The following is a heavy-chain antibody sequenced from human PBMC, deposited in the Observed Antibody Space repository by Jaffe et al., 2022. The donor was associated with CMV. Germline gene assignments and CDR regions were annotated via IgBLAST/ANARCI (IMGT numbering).Heavy chain of an antibody. Sequence: EVQLVESGGGLVQPGGSLRLSCAASGFTFSSYEMNWVRQAPGKGLEWVSYISSSGSTIYYADSVKGRFTISRDNAKNSLYLQMNSLRAEDTAVYYCARDLQQWPRGFDYWGQGTLVTVSS. V-gene: IGHV3-48*03. J-gene: IGHJ4*02. CDR3: ARDLQQWPRGFDY. CDR2: ISSSGSTI. D-gene: IGHD6-19*01. CDR1: GFTFSSYE.